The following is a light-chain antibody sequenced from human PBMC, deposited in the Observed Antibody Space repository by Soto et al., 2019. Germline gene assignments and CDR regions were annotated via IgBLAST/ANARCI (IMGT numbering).Light chain of an antibody. CDR3: QQYDNLLFT. CDR2: DAS. J-gene: IGKJ3*01. V-gene: IGKV1-33*01. CDR1: QDIGNY. Sequence: DIQMTQSPSSLSASVGDRVTITCQASQDIGNYLTWYQQKPGKAPKLLIYDASNLETGVPSRFSGSGSGTDFTFTISSLQPEDIATYYCQQYDNLLFTFGPGTNVDIK.